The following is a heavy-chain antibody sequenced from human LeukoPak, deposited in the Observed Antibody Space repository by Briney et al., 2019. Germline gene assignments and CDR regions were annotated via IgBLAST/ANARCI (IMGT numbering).Heavy chain of an antibody. CDR3: AWFGELSGYYYGMDV. D-gene: IGHD3-10*01. CDR1: GGSISSYY. CDR2: IYTSGST. V-gene: IGHV4-4*07. Sequence: SGTLSLTCTVSGGSISSYYWSWIRQPAGKGLEWIGRIYTSGSTNYNPSLKSRVTMSVDTSKNQFSLKLSSVTAADTAVYYCAWFGELSGYYYGMDVWGQGTTVTVSS. J-gene: IGHJ6*02.